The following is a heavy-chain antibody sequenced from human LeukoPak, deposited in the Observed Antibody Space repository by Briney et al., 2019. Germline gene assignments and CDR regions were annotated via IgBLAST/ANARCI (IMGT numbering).Heavy chain of an antibody. CDR3: AGHHPRNTVDF. V-gene: IGHV4-59*08. CDR1: DNSISSFY. J-gene: IGHJ4*02. D-gene: IGHD2/OR15-2a*01. CDR2: VYKTGHT. Sequence: SETLSLTCTVSDNSISSFYWSWIRQPPGKGLEWIGFVYKTGHTNYNPSLKGRVAISLDGSKSQVSLRLTSVTAADTAVYYCAGHHPRNTVDFWGQGTLVTVSS.